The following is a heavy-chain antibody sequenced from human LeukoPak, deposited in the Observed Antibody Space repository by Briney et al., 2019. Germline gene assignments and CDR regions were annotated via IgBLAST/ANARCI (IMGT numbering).Heavy chain of an antibody. CDR1: GYTPTELS. D-gene: IGHD3-16*01. V-gene: IGHV1-24*01. Sequence: ASVKVSCKVSGYTPTELSMHWVRQAPGKGLEWMGGFDPEDGETIYAQKFQGRVTMTEDTSTDTAYMELSSLRSEDTAVYYCATDRWANGAFDIWGQGTMVTVSS. J-gene: IGHJ3*02. CDR3: ATDRWANGAFDI. CDR2: FDPEDGET.